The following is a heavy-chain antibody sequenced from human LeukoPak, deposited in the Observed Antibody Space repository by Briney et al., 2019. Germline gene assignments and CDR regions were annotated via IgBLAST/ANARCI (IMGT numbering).Heavy chain of an antibody. CDR3: AKEGRGYYCDSSGYDY. V-gene: IGHV3-9*01. J-gene: IGHJ4*02. Sequence: GRSLRLSCAASGFTFDDYAMHWVRQAPGKGLEWVSGISWNSGSIGYADSVKGRFTISRDNAKNSLYLQMNSLRAEDTALYYCAKEGRGYYCDSSGYDYWGQGTLVTVSS. CDR2: ISWNSGSI. D-gene: IGHD3-22*01. CDR1: GFTFDDYA.